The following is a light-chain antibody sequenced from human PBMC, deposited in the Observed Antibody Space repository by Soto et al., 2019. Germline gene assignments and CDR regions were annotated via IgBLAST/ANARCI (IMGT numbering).Light chain of an antibody. CDR2: EVS. CDR1: STDGGGYND. CDR3: SSDTSSSTVV. J-gene: IGLJ2*01. Sequence: QSALTQPPSVSGAPGQSITISCTGTSTDGGGYNDVSWYQQHPGTAPKLMIYEVSNRPSGVAKRFSGSKSGNTASLTISGLPAEDEADYYCSSDTSSSTVVFGGGTKLTVL. V-gene: IGLV2-14*01.